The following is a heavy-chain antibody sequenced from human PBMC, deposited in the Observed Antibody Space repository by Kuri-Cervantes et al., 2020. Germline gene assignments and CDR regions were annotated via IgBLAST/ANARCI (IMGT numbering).Heavy chain of an antibody. CDR2: MNPNSGNT. V-gene: IGHV1-8*02. Sequence: ASVKVSCKASGGTFSSYAINWVRQATGQGLEWMGWMNPNSGNTGYAQKFQGRVTMTRNTSISTAYMELSSLRSEDTAVYYCARGRLIAVAGTEGSTYTYYFDYWGQGTLVTVSS. D-gene: IGHD6-19*01. CDR3: ARGRLIAVAGTEGSTYTYYFDY. J-gene: IGHJ4*02. CDR1: GGTFSSYA.